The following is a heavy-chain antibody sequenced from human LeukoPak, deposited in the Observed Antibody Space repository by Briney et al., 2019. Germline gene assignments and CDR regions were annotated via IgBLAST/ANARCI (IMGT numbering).Heavy chain of an antibody. CDR3: ARRLQSDWFDP. J-gene: IGHJ5*02. V-gene: IGHV4-4*09. CDR2: IYTSGST. Sequence: PSETLSLTCTVSGGSISSYYWSWIRQPPGKGLEWIGYIYTSGSTNYNPSLKSRVTISVDTSKNQFSLKLSSVTAADTAVYYCARRLQSDWFDPWGQGTLVTVSS. D-gene: IGHD4-11*01. CDR1: GGSISSYY.